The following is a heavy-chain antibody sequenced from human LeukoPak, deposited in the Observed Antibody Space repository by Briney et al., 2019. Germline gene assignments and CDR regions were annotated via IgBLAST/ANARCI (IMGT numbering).Heavy chain of an antibody. CDR1: GFTFSSYW. Sequence: GGSLRLSCAASGFTFSSYWMHWVRQAPGKGLVWVSRINSDGSSTSYADSVKGRFTISRDNAKNTLYLQMYSLRAEDTAVYYCARGDYYDSSGYYYPLVFDYWGQGTLVTVSS. D-gene: IGHD3-22*01. CDR2: INSDGSST. V-gene: IGHV3-74*01. CDR3: ARGDYYDSSGYYYPLVFDY. J-gene: IGHJ4*02.